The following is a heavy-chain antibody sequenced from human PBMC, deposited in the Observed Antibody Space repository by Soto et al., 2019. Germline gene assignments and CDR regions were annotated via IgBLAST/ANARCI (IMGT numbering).Heavy chain of an antibody. D-gene: IGHD3-10*01. CDR3: ARASNCYGSGATLDY. Sequence: QVQLVESGGGVVQTGRSLRLSCAASGFTFSSYVMHWVRQAPGKGLEWVAVIWYDGSNKYYADSVKGRFTISRDNSKNTRYLQMNSVRAEDTGVYYCARASNCYGSGATLDYWGQGTLVTVSS. CDR2: IWYDGSNK. V-gene: IGHV3-33*01. J-gene: IGHJ4*02. CDR1: GFTFSSYV.